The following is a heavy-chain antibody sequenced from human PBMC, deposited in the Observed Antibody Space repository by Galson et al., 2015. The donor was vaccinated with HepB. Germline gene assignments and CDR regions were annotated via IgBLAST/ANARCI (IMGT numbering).Heavy chain of an antibody. CDR3: ARARVVVAATIPDYFDY. CDR2: IYSGGST. D-gene: IGHD2-15*01. V-gene: IGHV3-66*01. Sequence: SLRLSCAASGFTVSSNYMSWVRQAPGKGLEWVSVIYSGGSTYYADSVKGRFTISRDNSKNTLYLQMNSLRAEDTAVYYCARARVVVAATIPDYFDYWGQGTLVTVSS. J-gene: IGHJ4*02. CDR1: GFTVSSNY.